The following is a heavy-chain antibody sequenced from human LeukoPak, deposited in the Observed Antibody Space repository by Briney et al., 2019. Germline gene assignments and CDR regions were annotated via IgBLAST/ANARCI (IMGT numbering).Heavy chain of an antibody. CDR1: GFTFSSYI. J-gene: IGHJ2*01. CDR2: ISSSSSYI. D-gene: IGHD6-6*01. CDR3: ERKLLAARLPWYFDL. Sequence: PGGSLRLSCAASGFTFSSYIMNWVRQAPGKGLEWVSSISSSSSYIYYADSVKGRFTISRDNAKNSLYLQMNSLRAEDTAVYYCERKLLAARLPWYFDLWGRGTLVTVSS. V-gene: IGHV3-21*01.